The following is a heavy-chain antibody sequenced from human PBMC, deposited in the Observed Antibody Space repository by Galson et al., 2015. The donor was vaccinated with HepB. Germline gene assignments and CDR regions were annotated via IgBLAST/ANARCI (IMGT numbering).Heavy chain of an antibody. D-gene: IGHD4-11*01. CDR3: ARDRGTVSTLRVFFYGMDV. V-gene: IGHV3-7*01. CDR2: IKQDGNEK. Sequence: SLRLSCAASGFTFSSYWMSWVRQAPGKGLEWVANIKQDGNEKYYVDSVKGRFTISRDNAKNSLYLQMNSLRAEDTAIYYCARDRGTVSTLRVFFYGMDVWGQGTTVTVSS. CDR1: GFTFSSYW. J-gene: IGHJ6*02.